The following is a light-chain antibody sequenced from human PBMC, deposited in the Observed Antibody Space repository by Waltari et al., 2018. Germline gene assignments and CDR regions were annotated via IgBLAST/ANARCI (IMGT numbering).Light chain of an antibody. CDR3: QQYDSYPWT. Sequence: DIQMTQSPATLSASVGDRVIITCRATQSISSWLAWFQQKPGTAPKLLIYQESTLESGVPTRLSGSGSGSEFTLTISSLQPDDFATYHCQQYDSYPWTFGQGTKVEVK. J-gene: IGKJ1*01. CDR2: QES. V-gene: IGKV1-5*03. CDR1: QSISSW.